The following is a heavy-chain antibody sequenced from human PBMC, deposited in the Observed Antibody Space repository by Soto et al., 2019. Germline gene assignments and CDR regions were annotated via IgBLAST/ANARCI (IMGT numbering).Heavy chain of an antibody. D-gene: IGHD1-26*01. V-gene: IGHV1-69*04. CDR2: IIPILGIA. J-gene: IGHJ5*02. CDR3: ARDQWELPTYNWFDP. CDR1: GGTFSSYT. Sequence: ASVKVSCKASGGTFSSYTISWVLQAPGQGLEWMGRIIPILGIANYAQEFQGRVTITADKSTSTAYMELSSLRSEDTAVYYCARDQWELPTYNWFDPWGQGTLVTVSS.